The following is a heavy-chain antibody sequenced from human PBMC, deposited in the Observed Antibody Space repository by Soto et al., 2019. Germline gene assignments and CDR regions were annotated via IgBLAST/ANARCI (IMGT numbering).Heavy chain of an antibody. CDR2: ISYDGSNK. J-gene: IGHJ4*02. CDR1: GFTFSSYA. CDR3: ARGHIVVVPAAIDY. Sequence: GSLRLSCSASGFTFSSYAMHLVGQAPGKGLEWVSVISYDGSNKYYADSVKCRFTISRDNSKNTLYLQMNSLRAEDTAVYYCARGHIVVVPAAIDYWGQGTLVTVSS. D-gene: IGHD2-2*02. V-gene: IGHV3-30-3*01.